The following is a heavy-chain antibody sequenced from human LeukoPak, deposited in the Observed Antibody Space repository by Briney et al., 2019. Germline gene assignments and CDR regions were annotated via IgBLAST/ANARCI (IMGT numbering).Heavy chain of an antibody. CDR3: ASPTYYYDSSGYYYVY. Sequence: ASVKVSCKASGGTFSSYAISLVRQAPGQGLEWMGRIIPILGIANYAQKFQGRVTITADKSTSTAYMELSSLRSEDTAVYYCASPTYYYDSSGYYYVYWGQGTLVTVSS. J-gene: IGHJ4*02. V-gene: IGHV1-69*04. CDR1: GGTFSSYA. CDR2: IIPILGIA. D-gene: IGHD3-22*01.